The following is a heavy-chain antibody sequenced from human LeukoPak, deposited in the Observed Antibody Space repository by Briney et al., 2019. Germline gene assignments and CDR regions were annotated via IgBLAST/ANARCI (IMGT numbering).Heavy chain of an antibody. V-gene: IGHV3-23*01. J-gene: IGHJ4*02. CDR3: ASPYSSRWYELCY. CDR1: GFTFTSYG. CDR2: INTSGATT. Sequence: GGTLRLSCAASGFTFTSYGMSWVRQAPGKGLEWVSTINTSGATTYYADSVKGRFTISRDNSKNTLYLQMNSLRAEDMAVYYCASPYSSRWYELCYWGQGTLVTVSS. D-gene: IGHD6-13*01.